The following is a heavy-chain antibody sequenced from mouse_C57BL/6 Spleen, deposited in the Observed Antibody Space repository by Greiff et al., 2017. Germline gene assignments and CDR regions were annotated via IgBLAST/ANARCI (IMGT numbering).Heavy chain of an antibody. Sequence: EVQLQESGPSLVRPSQTLSLTCTVTGFSINSDCYWIWIRQFPGNKLEYIGYTFYSGITYYNPSLESRTYITRDTSKNQFSLKLSSVTTEDTATYYCARAYGSSKVYYYAMDYWGQGTSVTVSS. CDR2: TFYSGIT. J-gene: IGHJ4*01. V-gene: IGHV3-3*01. CDR1: GFSINSDCY. D-gene: IGHD1-1*01. CDR3: ARAYGSSKVYYYAMDY.